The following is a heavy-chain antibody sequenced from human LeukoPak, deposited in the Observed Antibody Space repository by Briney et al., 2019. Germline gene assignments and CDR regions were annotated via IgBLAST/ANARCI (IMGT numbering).Heavy chain of an antibody. Sequence: SETLSLTCTVSGGSISGFYWSWIRRPPGKGLEWIGYIYYSGSTNYNPSLKSRVTISVDTPKNQFSLKLSSVTAADTAVYYCASHSGYDFSYFDYWGQGTLVTVSS. J-gene: IGHJ4*02. V-gene: IGHV4-59*01. D-gene: IGHD5-12*01. CDR1: GGSISGFY. CDR2: IYYSGST. CDR3: ASHSGYDFSYFDY.